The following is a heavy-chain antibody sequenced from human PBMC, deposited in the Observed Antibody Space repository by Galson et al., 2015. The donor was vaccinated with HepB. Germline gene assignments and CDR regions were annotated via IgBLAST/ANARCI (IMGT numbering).Heavy chain of an antibody. Sequence: SLRLSCAASGFTVSSIYMSWVRQAPGKGLEWVSVIYSGGSTYYADSVKGRFTISRDNSKNTLYLQMNSLRAEDTAVYYCARTARRYYGMDVWGQGTTVTVSS. CDR3: ARTARRYYGMDV. V-gene: IGHV3-66*01. CDR1: GFTVSSIY. J-gene: IGHJ6*02. CDR2: IYSGGST.